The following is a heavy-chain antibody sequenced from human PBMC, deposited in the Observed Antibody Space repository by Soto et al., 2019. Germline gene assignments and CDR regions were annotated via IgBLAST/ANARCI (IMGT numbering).Heavy chain of an antibody. V-gene: IGHV4-59*01. CDR1: VGSISSYY. D-gene: IGHD6-13*01. CDR3: ASGPPTDFAHSSSWEFEY. Sequence: PSETLSLTCTFSVGSISSYYWSWIRHPPGKGLEWIGYIYYSGSTNYNPSLKSRVTISVDTSKNQFSLKLSSVTAADTAVYYCASGPPTDFAHSSSWEFEYWGQGTLVSVSS. CDR2: IYYSGST. J-gene: IGHJ4*02.